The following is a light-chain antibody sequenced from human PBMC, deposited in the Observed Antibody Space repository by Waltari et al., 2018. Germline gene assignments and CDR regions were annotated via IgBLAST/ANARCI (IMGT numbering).Light chain of an antibody. J-gene: IGKJ1*01. CDR3: QQSYSTPPWT. Sequence: DIEMTQSPASLSASVGDRVTINCRASQSINSYLNCYQQKPGKAPKLLIYATSSLQSGVPSRFSGSGSSTDFTLTISSLQPEDFATYYCQQSYSTPPWTFGQGTKVEIK. V-gene: IGKV1-39*01. CDR2: ATS. CDR1: QSINSY.